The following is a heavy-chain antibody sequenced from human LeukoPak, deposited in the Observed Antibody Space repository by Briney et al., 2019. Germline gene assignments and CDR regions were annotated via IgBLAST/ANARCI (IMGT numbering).Heavy chain of an antibody. CDR1: GFTFNNYA. V-gene: IGHV3-30-3*01. CDR2: ISFDGGNK. D-gene: IGHD1-26*01. J-gene: IGHJ4*02. Sequence: GGSLRLSCAASGFTFNNYAILWVRQAPGKGLEWVAIISFDGGNKYYADSVKGRFTISRDNSKNTLYLQMNSLRAEDTAVYYCARDGRVGSPPFKFDYWGQGTLVTVSS. CDR3: ARDGRVGSPPFKFDY.